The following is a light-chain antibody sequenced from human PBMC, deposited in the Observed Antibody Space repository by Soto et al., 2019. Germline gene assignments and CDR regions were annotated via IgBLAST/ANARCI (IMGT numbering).Light chain of an antibody. CDR3: QQYGNSPFT. CDR1: QSVSGSY. J-gene: IGKJ5*01. CDR2: VAS. V-gene: IGKV3-20*01. Sequence: IVLTQSPGTLSLSPGERATLSCRASQSVSGSYLAWYQQKPGQAPRLLIYVASSSATGIPDRFSGSESGTDFTPTISRLEPEDFVVYYCQQYGNSPFTFGQGTRLENK.